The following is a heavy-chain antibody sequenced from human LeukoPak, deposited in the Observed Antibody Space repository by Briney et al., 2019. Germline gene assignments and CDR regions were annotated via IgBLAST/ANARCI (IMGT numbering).Heavy chain of an antibody. J-gene: IGHJ4*02. V-gene: IGHV1-18*01. Sequence: GVSVKASCKASGYTFTSFGISWVRQAPGEGHEWVGWVSASNGHTNYAQKFKGRVTMTTDTSTTTAFMDLRSLTSDDTAVYYCARDHWNSDREFAFWGQGTLVTVSS. D-gene: IGHD1/OR15-1a*01. CDR3: ARDHWNSDREFAF. CDR2: VSASNGHT. CDR1: GYTFTSFG.